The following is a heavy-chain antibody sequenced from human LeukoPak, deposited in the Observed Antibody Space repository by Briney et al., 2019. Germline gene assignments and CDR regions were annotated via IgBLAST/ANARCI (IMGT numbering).Heavy chain of an antibody. V-gene: IGHV4-4*09. Sequence: PSETLSFTCNVSGASMSSNYWSWIRQPPGKGVEWIGYIYHSGNTNCSPSLESRVTMSVDESKNQFSLRVHFVSAADTAVYYCASTRRAAVAGRFDSWGQGTLVTVSS. J-gene: IGHJ4*02. CDR2: IYHSGNT. CDR1: GASMSSNY. D-gene: IGHD6-19*01. CDR3: ASTRRAAVAGRFDS.